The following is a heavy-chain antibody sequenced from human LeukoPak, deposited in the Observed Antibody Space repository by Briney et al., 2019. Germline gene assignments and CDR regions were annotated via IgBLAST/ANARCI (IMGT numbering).Heavy chain of an antibody. J-gene: IGHJ4*02. CDR2: ISGSGTST. D-gene: IGHD6-13*01. Sequence: GGSLRLSCAASGFTFSTYAMTWVRRAPGKGLEWVSSISGSGTSTYYADSVKGRFTISRDNSKTTLSLQMNSLRVDDTAIYYCAKLAGYSSSWYPGDWGQGTLVTVSS. CDR3: AKLAGYSSSWYPGD. V-gene: IGHV3-23*01. CDR1: GFTFSTYA.